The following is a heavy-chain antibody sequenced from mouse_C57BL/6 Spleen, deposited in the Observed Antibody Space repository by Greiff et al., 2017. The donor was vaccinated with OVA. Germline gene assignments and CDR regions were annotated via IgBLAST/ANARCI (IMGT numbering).Heavy chain of an antibody. V-gene: IGHV1-82*01. CDR1: GYAFSSSW. CDR2: IYPGDGDT. D-gene: IGHD2-2*01. CDR3: ARSGYDGEAWFAY. Sequence: VQLQQSGPELVKPGASVKISCKASGYAFSSSWMNWVKQRPGKGLEWIGRIYPGDGDTNYNGKFKGKATLTADKSSSTAYMQLSSLTSEDSAVYFCARSGYDGEAWFAYWGQGTLVTVSA. J-gene: IGHJ3*01.